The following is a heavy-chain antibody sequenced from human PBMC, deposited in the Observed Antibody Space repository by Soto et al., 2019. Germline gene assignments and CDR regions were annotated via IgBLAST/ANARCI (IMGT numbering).Heavy chain of an antibody. Sequence: QVQLQESGPGLVKPSQTLSLTCTVSGGSISSGGYYWSWIRQHPGKGLERIGYIYYSGSTYYNPSLNCRVTITVDTSKILFSLKLSSVTAADTDVYYWARGDRDYDDIWESYRYSGAGAFDIWGQGTMVTVSS. CDR3: ARGDRDYDDIWESYRYSGAGAFDI. D-gene: IGHD3-16*02. V-gene: IGHV4-31*03. CDR2: IYYSGST. CDR1: GGSISSGGYY. J-gene: IGHJ3*02.